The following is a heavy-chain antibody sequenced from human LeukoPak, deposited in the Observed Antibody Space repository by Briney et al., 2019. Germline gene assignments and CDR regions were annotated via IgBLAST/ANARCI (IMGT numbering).Heavy chain of an antibody. J-gene: IGHJ4*02. Sequence: ASVKVSCKASGYTFTSYGISWVRQAPGQGLEWMGWISAYNGNTNYAQKFQGRVTITADESTSTAYMELSSLRSEDTAVYYCARSLSPQYSSALDWGQGTLVTVSS. D-gene: IGHD6-19*01. CDR3: ARSLSPQYSSALD. CDR2: ISAYNGNT. V-gene: IGHV1-18*01. CDR1: GYTFTSYG.